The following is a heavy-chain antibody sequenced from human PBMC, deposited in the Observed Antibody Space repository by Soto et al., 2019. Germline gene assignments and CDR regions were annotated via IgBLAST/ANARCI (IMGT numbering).Heavy chain of an antibody. CDR2: IYNNGST. V-gene: IGHV4-59*01. Sequence: QVQLQESGPGLVKPSGTLSLTCTVSGVSMNNYYWSWIRQPPGKGLEWIGYIYNNGSTNYNPSLKXXVTISVDTSKNHFSLNLRSVTAADTAVYYCASAVIQWRLDYWGQGTLVTVSS. J-gene: IGHJ4*02. D-gene: IGHD2-21*02. CDR3: ASAVIQWRLDY. CDR1: GVSMNNYY.